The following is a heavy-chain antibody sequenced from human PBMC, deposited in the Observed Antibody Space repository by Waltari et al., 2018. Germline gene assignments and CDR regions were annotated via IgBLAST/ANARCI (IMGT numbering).Heavy chain of an antibody. J-gene: IGHJ6*03. CDR3: AKSSYGLYYYYMDV. D-gene: IGHD5-18*01. Sequence: EVQLVESGGGLIQPGGSLRLSCAASGFTVSSNYMSWVRQAPGKGLEWVSVIYSGGSTYYADSVKGRFTISRDNSKNTLYLQMNSLRAEDTAVYYCAKSSYGLYYYYMDVWGKGTTVTVSS. CDR2: IYSGGST. V-gene: IGHV3-66*03. CDR1: GFTVSSNY.